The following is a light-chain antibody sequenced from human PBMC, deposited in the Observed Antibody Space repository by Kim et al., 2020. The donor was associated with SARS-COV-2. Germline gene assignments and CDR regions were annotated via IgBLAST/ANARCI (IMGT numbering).Light chain of an antibody. Sequence: TISSTETGGDGGCYNYVSCYQQYPCKAPKHIIYDVSNRPSGVSNRFSGSKSGNTASLTISGLQAEDEADYYCSSYTSSSTVVFCGGTQLTVL. J-gene: IGLJ2*01. CDR2: DVS. CDR1: GGDGGCYNY. V-gene: IGLV2-14*03. CDR3: SSYTSSSTVV.